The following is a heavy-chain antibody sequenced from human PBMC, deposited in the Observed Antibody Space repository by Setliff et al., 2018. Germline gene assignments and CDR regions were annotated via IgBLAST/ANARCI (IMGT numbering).Heavy chain of an antibody. CDR3: AREEVIVMTVNNYYYYMDV. V-gene: IGHV1-69*05. CDR1: GGTFSKYG. Sequence: GASVKVSCKASGGTFSKYGISWVRQAPGQGLEWMGGIIPNFRTTSYAQKFQGRVTISTDESTMTAYMELNSLRPEDTAMYYCAREEVIVMTVNNYYYYMDVWGKGTTVTVSS. CDR2: IIPNFRTT. D-gene: IGHD2-21*02. J-gene: IGHJ6*03.